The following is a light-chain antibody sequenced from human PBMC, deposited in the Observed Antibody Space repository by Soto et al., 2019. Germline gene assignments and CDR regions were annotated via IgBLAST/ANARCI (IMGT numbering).Light chain of an antibody. V-gene: IGLV1-44*01. CDR3: AAWDDSLNGEVV. Sequence: QSVLTQPPSASGTPGQRVTISCSGSSSNIGSNSVNWYQQLPGTAPKLLIYSTNQRPSGVPDRFSGSKSDTSASLAISGLQSEDEADYYSAAWDDSLNGEVVFGGVTKLTVL. CDR2: STN. J-gene: IGLJ2*01. CDR1: SSNIGSNS.